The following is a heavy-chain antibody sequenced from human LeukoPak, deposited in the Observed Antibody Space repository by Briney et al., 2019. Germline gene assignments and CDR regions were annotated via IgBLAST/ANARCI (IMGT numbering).Heavy chain of an antibody. CDR3: ARVTMVRGVMGWFDP. V-gene: IGHV4-34*01. CDR1: GGSFSGYY. J-gene: IGHJ5*02. D-gene: IGHD3-10*01. Sequence: SETLSLTCAVYGGSFSGYYWSWICQPPGKGLEWIGEINHSGSTNYNPSLKSRVTISVDTSKNQFSLKLSSVTAADTAVYYCARVTMVRGVMGWFDPWGQGTLVTVSS. CDR2: INHSGST.